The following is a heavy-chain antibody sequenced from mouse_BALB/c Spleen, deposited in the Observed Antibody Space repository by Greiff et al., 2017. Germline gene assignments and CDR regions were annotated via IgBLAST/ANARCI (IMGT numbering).Heavy chain of an antibody. CDR1: GYTFTSYW. D-gene: IGHD1-2*01. CDR3: ARHYYGSYWYFDV. CDR2: INPSTGYT. Sequence: QVQLQQSGAELAKPGASVKMSCKASGYTFTSYWMHWVKQRPGQGLEWIGYINPSTGYTEYNQKFKDKATLTADKSSSTAYMQLSSLTSEDSAVYYCARHYYGSYWYFDVWGAGTTVTVSS. J-gene: IGHJ1*01. V-gene: IGHV1-7*01.